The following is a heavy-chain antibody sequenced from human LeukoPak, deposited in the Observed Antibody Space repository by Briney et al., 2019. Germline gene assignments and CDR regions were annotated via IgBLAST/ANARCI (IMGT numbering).Heavy chain of an antibody. CDR1: GASIRSYY. V-gene: IGHV4-59*01. CDR2: INYSGST. CDR3: ARAAPGRYDSSGYYQFDY. D-gene: IGHD3-22*01. Sequence: SETLSLTCTVSGASIRSYYWNWLRQPPGKGLEWIGYINYSGSTNSNPSLKSRATISMDTSKHHFSLKLSSVTAADTAVYYCARAAPGRYDSSGYYQFDYWGQGTLVTVSS. J-gene: IGHJ4*02.